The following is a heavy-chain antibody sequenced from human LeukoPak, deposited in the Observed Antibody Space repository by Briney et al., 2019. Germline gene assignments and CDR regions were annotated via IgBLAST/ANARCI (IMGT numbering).Heavy chain of an antibody. Sequence: GGSLRLSCAVSGFSVSGYWMTWVRQAPGKGLEWVANIKQDGSEKNYVDSVKGRFTISRDNAENSLFLQMNSLRVEDTAVYYCAREWQGGIAAAGTRTEGDYWGQGTLVAVSS. CDR1: GFSVSGYW. V-gene: IGHV3-7*01. D-gene: IGHD6-13*01. CDR2: IKQDGSEK. J-gene: IGHJ4*02. CDR3: AREWQGGIAAAGTRTEGDY.